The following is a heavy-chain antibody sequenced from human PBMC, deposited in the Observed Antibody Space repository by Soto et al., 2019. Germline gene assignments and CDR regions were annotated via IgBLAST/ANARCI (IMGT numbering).Heavy chain of an antibody. CDR2: TIPVFNAP. V-gene: IGHV1-69*06. J-gene: IGHJ3*02. D-gene: IGHD3-10*01. CDR1: GGTLSDHG. CDR3: ARGVFDSGNHCTGPSAFDI. Sequence: QVQLEQSGAEVKKPGSSVKVSCKASGGTLSDHGVAWLRQAPGQGLEWMGGTIPVFNAPKYAPKFQGRVTIAADKSTNIAYRELSSLRSEDTALYYCARGVFDSGNHCTGPSAFDIWGQGTMVIVSS.